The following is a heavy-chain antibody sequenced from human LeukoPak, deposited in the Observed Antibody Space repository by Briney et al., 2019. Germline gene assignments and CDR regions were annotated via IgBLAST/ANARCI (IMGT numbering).Heavy chain of an antibody. CDR1: GGSISSYY. Sequence: NPSETLSLTCTVSGGSISSYYWSWIRQPPGKGLEWIGEIYHSGSTNYKPSLKSRVTISVDKSKNQFSLKLSSVTAADTAVYYCAGAYCGGDCYSGRTFDIWGQGTMVTVSS. CDR3: AGAYCGGDCYSGRTFDI. D-gene: IGHD2-21*02. J-gene: IGHJ3*02. CDR2: IYHSGST. V-gene: IGHV4-59*12.